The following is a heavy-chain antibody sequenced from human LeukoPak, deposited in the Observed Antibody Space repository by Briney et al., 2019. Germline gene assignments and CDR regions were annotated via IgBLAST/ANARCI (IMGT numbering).Heavy chain of an antibody. Sequence: SETLSLTCAVYGGSFSGYYWSWIRQPLGKGLEWIGEINHSGSTNYNPSLKSRVTISVDTSKNQFSLKLSSVTAADTAVYYCARSIVVVPAATNWFDPWGQGTLVTVSS. D-gene: IGHD2-2*01. CDR1: GGSFSGYY. V-gene: IGHV4-34*01. CDR3: ARSIVVVPAATNWFDP. J-gene: IGHJ5*02. CDR2: INHSGST.